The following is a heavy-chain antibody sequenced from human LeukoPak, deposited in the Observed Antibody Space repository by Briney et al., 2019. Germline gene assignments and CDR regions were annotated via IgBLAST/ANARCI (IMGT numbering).Heavy chain of an antibody. V-gene: IGHV3-30*02. CDR1: GFTFDDYG. CDR2: IRYDGSNK. CDR3: AKDLEDIVVVPAATNGTYFDY. D-gene: IGHD2-2*01. Sequence: HPGGSLRLSCAASGFTFDDYGMHWVRQAPGKGLEWVAFIRYDGSNKYYADSVKGRFTISRDNSKNTLHLQMNSLRAEDTAVYYCAKDLEDIVVVPAATNGTYFDYWGQGTLVTVSS. J-gene: IGHJ4*02.